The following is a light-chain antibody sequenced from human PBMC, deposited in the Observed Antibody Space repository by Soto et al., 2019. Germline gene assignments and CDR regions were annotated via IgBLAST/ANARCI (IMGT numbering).Light chain of an antibody. V-gene: IGLV1-44*01. J-gene: IGLJ1*01. CDR3: ATRDDSLNGYV. Sequence: QSVLTQPPSASGTPGQSVTSSCSGSSSNIGSDIVNWYQHLPGTAPKLLIYSNSHRPSGVPDRFSGSKSGTSASLAISGLQSEDEADYYCATRDDSLNGYVFGTGTKVTVL. CDR2: SNS. CDR1: SSNIGSDI.